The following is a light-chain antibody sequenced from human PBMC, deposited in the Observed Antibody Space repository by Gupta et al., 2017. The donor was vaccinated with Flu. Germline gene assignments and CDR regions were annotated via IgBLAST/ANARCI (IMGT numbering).Light chain of an antibody. CDR3: QSYDASLKSYV. CDR2: VTD. Sequence: SVLTQPPSVSGAPGQRVTISCTGSGSNIGAGFDVHWYQQLPGTAPTLLIYVTDNRPSGVPDRFAGYKSDNSAYLAITGLQAEDEADYYCQSYDASLKSYVFGPGTRVTVL. CDR1: GSNIGAGFD. J-gene: IGLJ1*01. V-gene: IGLV1-40*01.